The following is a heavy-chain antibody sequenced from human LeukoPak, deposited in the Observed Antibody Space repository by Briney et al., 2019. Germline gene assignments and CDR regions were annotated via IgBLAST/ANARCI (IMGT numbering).Heavy chain of an antibody. D-gene: IGHD3-10*01. CDR2: IYYSGST. V-gene: IGHV4-59*08. CDR1: GGSISSYY. CDR3: ARHGGSGSLDY. Sequence: PSETLSLTCTVSGGSISSYYWSWIRQPPGKGLEWIGYIYYSGSTNYNPSLKSRVTISVDTSKNQFSLKLSSVTAADTAVYYCARHGGSGSLDYWGQGTLVTVSS. J-gene: IGHJ4*02.